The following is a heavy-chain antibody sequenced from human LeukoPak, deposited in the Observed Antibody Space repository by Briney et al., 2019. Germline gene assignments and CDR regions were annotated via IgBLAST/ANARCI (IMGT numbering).Heavy chain of an antibody. CDR2: ISAYNGNT. CDR3: ARHRGLYGDFYFDN. CDR1: GCTFTSYG. D-gene: IGHD4-17*01. J-gene: IGHJ4*02. Sequence: ASVKVSCKASGCTFTSYGISWARQAPGQGLEWMGWISAYNGNTNYAQKLQGRVTMTTDTSTSTAYMELRSLRSDDTAVYYCARHRGLYGDFYFDNWGQGTLVSVSS. V-gene: IGHV1-18*01.